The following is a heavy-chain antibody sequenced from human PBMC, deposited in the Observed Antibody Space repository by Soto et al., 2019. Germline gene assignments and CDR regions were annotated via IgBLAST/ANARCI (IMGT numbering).Heavy chain of an antibody. CDR1: GFAFGSYW. CDR3: ARDVSPGSSSMYLDAFDI. Sequence: EVQLVASGGTLVQPGGSPRLSCEGSGFAFGSYWMTWVRQAPGKGLEWVANIRGDGSKKSYLDSVSGRFTIFRDNAENSLYLQMNSLRDEDTALYYCARDVSPGSSSMYLDAFDIWGQGTMVTVSS. J-gene: IGHJ3*02. V-gene: IGHV3-7*05. CDR2: IRGDGSKK. D-gene: IGHD6-13*01.